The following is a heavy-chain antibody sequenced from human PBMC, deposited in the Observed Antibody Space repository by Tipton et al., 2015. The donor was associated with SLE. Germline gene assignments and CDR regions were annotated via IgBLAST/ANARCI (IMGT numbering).Heavy chain of an antibody. V-gene: IGHV3-48*03. CDR2: ISSSGSTI. Sequence: GSLRLSCAASGFTFSSYEMNWVRQAPGKGLEWVSYISSSGSTIYYADSVKGRFTISRDNAKDSLYLQMNSLRAEDTAVYYCARAKRYLRYTIHGMDVWGQGTTVTVSS. CDR1: GFTFSSYE. CDR3: ARAKRYLRYTIHGMDV. D-gene: IGHD3-10*01. J-gene: IGHJ6*02.